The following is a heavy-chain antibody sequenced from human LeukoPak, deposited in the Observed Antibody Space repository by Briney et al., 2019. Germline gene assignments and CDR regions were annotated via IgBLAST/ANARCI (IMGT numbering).Heavy chain of an antibody. CDR1: GGTFTSYA. J-gene: IGHJ4*02. V-gene: IGHV1-69*01. Sequence: ASVKLSCKASGGTFTSYAISWVRQAPGQGLEWMGGIIPICGTANYAQKFQGRVTTTADDYTSTALKEQSSLRSDDAAVYYCAGDREDTAGENYFDYWGQGTLVTVSS. D-gene: IGHD5-18*01. CDR3: AGDREDTAGENYFDY. CDR2: IIPICGTA.